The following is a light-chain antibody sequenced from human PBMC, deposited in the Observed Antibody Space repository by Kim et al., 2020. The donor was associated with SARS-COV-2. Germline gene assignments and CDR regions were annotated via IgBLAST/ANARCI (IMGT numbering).Light chain of an antibody. CDR2: SNN. CDR1: ESNIGSNT. CDR3: ATWDDSLDVWM. V-gene: IGLV1-44*01. J-gene: IGLJ3*02. Sequence: GQMVTISCYGSESNIGSNTVNWYQQFPGTAPKLLIDSNNRRPLGVPDRVSGSKSGTSASLAISGLQSEDEADYYCATWDDSLDVWMFGGGTQLTVL.